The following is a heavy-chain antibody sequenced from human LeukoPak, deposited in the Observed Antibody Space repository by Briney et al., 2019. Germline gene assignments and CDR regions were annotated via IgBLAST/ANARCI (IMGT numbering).Heavy chain of an antibody. CDR1: GFTFDDYA. D-gene: IGHD6-19*01. CDR2: ISWNSDNI. V-gene: IGHV3-9*01. CDR3: AKRSGQTWGYFDY. Sequence: GGSLRLSCAASGFTFDDYAFDWVRQAPGKGLEWVSSISWNSDNIAYADSVKGRFTISRDNAKHSLYLQMNGLRADDTALYYCAKRSGQTWGYFDYWGQGTLATVSS. J-gene: IGHJ4*02.